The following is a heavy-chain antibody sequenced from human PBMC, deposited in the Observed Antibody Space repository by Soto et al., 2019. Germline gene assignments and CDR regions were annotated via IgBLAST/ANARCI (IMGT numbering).Heavy chain of an antibody. CDR3: ARGGGSTKVDY. J-gene: IGHJ4*02. CDR2: TSNSGST. CDR1: SGSITSSGYY. V-gene: IGHV4-31*03. D-gene: IGHD2-2*01. Sequence: QVQLQESGPGLVKPSQTLSLTCTVSSGSITSSGYYWSWIRQHPGEGLEWIGFTSNSGSTSYNPSLKSRVTISVDTSSNQFSLTLKSVTAADPAVYYCARGGGSTKVDYWGQGTLVTVSP.